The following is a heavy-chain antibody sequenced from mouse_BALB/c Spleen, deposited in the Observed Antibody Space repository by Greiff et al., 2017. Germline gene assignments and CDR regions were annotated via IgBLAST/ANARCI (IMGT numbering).Heavy chain of an antibody. CDR1: GFTFTDYY. V-gene: IGHV7-3*02. CDR2: IRNKANGYTT. D-gene: IGHD2-12*01. J-gene: IGHJ4*01. CDR3: GRDIYDDALDY. Sequence: EVKVVESGGGLVQPGGSLRLSCATSGFTFTDYYMSWVRQPPGKALEWLGFIRNKANGYTTEYSVSVKGRFTISRDNSQSILYLQMYTLRAEASATYYCGRDIYDDALDYWGQGTSVTVSS.